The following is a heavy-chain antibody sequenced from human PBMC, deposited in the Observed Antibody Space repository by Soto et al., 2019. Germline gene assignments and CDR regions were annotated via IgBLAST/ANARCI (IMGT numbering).Heavy chain of an antibody. D-gene: IGHD3-22*01. V-gene: IGHV3-30-3*01. J-gene: IGHJ5*02. CDR3: AREGTYDTSLRFDP. Sequence: QVQLVESGGGVVQPGRSLRLSCAASGFTFSSYAMHWVRQAPGKGLEWVAVISYDGSNKYYADSVKGRFTISRDNSKNTLYLQMNSLRAEDTAVYYCAREGTYDTSLRFDPWGQGTLVTVSS. CDR2: ISYDGSNK. CDR1: GFTFSSYA.